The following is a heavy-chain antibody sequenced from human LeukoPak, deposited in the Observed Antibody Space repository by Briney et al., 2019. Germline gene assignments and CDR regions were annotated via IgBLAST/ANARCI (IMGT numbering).Heavy chain of an antibody. CDR1: GGTFSSYA. CDR2: IIPIFGTA. D-gene: IGHD3-9*01. J-gene: IGHJ5*02. V-gene: IGHV1-69*06. Sequence: ASVKVSCKASGGTFSSYAISWVRQAPGQGLEWMGGIIPIFGTANYAQKFQGRVTITADKSTSTAYMELSSLRSEDTAVYYCARDPDVYYDILTGYWVEPNWFDPWGQGTLVTVSS. CDR3: ARDPDVYYDILTGYWVEPNWFDP.